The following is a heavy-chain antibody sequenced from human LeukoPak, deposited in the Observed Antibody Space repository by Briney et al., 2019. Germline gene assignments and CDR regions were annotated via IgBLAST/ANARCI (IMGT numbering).Heavy chain of an antibody. CDR1: GFSFSSW. Sequence: GGSLRLSCAASGFSFSSWMARVRQAPGQGLEWVANINQDGGETYYVDSVQGRFTISRDNAKNSLFLQMNSLRAEDTAVYCARSVDKGTVDYWGQGTLVTVSS. CDR2: INQDGGET. CDR3: ARSVDKGTVDY. J-gene: IGHJ4*02. V-gene: IGHV3-7*03. D-gene: IGHD5-12*01.